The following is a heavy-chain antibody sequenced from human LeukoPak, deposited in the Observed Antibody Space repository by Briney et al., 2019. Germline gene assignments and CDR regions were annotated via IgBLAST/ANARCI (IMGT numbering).Heavy chain of an antibody. J-gene: IGHJ4*02. CDR3: ANIATVTPGH. D-gene: IGHD4-17*01. Sequence: GGSLRLSCAASGFTFSRNAMTWVRPAPGKGLERVSSITGSGTTTYYADSVKGRFTISRDNSNNTLSLKMNSLIAEDTAVYYCANIATVTPGHWGQGTLVIVSS. CDR1: GFTFSRNA. CDR2: ITGSGTTT. V-gene: IGHV3-23*01.